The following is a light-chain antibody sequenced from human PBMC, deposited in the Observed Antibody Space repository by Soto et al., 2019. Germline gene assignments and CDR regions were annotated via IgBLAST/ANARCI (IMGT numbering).Light chain of an antibody. V-gene: IGKV1-39*01. Sequence: DIQMTQSPSSLSASVGDRVTITCRASQNIRNYLNWYQQRPGKTPNLLVYAASNLRSGVPSRFSGSGSGTDFTLTISSLQPEDCGTYYCHQIHSTSSYTFGQGSRVDVK. CDR1: QNIRNY. CDR2: AAS. J-gene: IGKJ2*01. CDR3: HQIHSTSSYT.